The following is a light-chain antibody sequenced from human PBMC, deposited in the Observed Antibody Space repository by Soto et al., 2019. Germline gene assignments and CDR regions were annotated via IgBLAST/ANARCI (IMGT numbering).Light chain of an antibody. J-gene: IGKJ1*01. Sequence: DMVMAQSPDSLAVSLGERAILNWKSSQSVLDRSNKKNYLTWYQQKPGQPPKPLIYWASTQEFGVPDRFSGGGSGTDFTLTISSLQAEDVALYYCQQYYAIPRTFGQGTKVEIK. CDR2: WAS. V-gene: IGKV4-1*01. CDR1: QSVLDRSNKKNY. CDR3: QQYYAIPRT.